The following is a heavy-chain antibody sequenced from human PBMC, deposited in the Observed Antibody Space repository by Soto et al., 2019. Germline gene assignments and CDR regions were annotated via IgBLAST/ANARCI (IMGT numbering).Heavy chain of an antibody. Sequence: SDALSLTGTVSGRPVSSGSHYWSGIRQPPGKRLEWVGYVYYSGSTNYNPSLQSRVPIPVDTSKNQFSLKLNSWTAADAAVYYCASGHDFWCGFSCLGHWGQGT. D-gene: IGHD3-3*01. J-gene: IGHJ4*02. CDR2: VYYSGST. V-gene: IGHV4-61*01. CDR3: ASGHDFWCGFSCLGH. CDR1: GRPVSSGSHY.